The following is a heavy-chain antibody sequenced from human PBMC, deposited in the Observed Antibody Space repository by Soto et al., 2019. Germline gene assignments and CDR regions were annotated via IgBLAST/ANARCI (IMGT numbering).Heavy chain of an antibody. CDR2: INPNSGGT. V-gene: IGHV1-2*04. Sequence: ASVKVSCKASGYTFTGYYMHWVRQAPGQGLEWMGWINPNSGGTNYAQKFQGWVTMTRDTSISTAYMELSRLRSDDTAVYYCARASIAASMPYNWFDPWGQGTLVTVS. D-gene: IGHD6-6*01. CDR3: ARASIAASMPYNWFDP. J-gene: IGHJ5*02. CDR1: GYTFTGYY.